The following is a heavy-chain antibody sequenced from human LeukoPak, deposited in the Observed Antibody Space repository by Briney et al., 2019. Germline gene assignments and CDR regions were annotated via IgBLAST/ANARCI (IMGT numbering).Heavy chain of an antibody. V-gene: IGHV1-2*02. Sequence: GASVKVSCKASGYTFTGYYMHWVRQAPGQELEWMGWINPNSGGTNYAQKFQGRVTMTRDTSISTAYMELSRLRSDDTAVYYCARESDIVATISPSDFDYWGQGTLVTVSS. D-gene: IGHD5-12*01. CDR2: INPNSGGT. CDR3: ARESDIVATISPSDFDY. J-gene: IGHJ4*02. CDR1: GYTFTGYY.